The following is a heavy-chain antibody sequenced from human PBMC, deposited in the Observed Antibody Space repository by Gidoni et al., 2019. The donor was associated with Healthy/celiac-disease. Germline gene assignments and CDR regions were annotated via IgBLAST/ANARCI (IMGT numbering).Heavy chain of an antibody. Sequence: QVQLVQSGAEVKKPGSSVKVSCKASGGTFSSYAISWVRQAPGQGLEWMGGIIPIFGTANYAQKFQGRVTITADESTSTAYMELSSLRSEDTAVYYCARIGAAGTPYYYYGMDVWGQGTTVTVSS. D-gene: IGHD6-13*01. J-gene: IGHJ6*02. CDR2: IIPIFGTA. CDR1: GGTFSSYA. CDR3: ARIGAAGTPYYYYGMDV. V-gene: IGHV1-69*01.